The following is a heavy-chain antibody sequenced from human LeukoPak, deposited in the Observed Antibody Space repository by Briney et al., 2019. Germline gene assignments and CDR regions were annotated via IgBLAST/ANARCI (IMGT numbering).Heavy chain of an antibody. V-gene: IGHV4-30-4*08. CDR1: GGSISSGDYY. Sequence: SETLSLTCTVSGGSISSGDYYWSWIRQPPGKGLEWIGYIYYSGSTYYNPSLKSRVTISVDTSKNQFSLKLSSVTAADTAVYYCASLRFLEWYTQGRWFDPWGQGTLVTVSS. CDR3: ASLRFLEWYTQGRWFDP. CDR2: IYYSGST. D-gene: IGHD3-3*01. J-gene: IGHJ5*02.